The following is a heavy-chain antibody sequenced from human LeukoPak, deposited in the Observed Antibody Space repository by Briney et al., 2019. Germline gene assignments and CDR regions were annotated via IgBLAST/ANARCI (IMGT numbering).Heavy chain of an antibody. CDR3: ARVAIGATRYALDI. CDR2: IYYSGST. Sequence: SQTLSLTCTVSGGSISSGGYSWSWIRQHPGKGLEWIGYIYYSGSTYYNPSLKSRVTISVDTSKNQFSLKLSSVTAADTAVYYCARVAIGATRYALDIWGQGTMVTVSS. D-gene: IGHD1-1*01. CDR1: GGSISSGGYS. V-gene: IGHV4-31*03. J-gene: IGHJ3*02.